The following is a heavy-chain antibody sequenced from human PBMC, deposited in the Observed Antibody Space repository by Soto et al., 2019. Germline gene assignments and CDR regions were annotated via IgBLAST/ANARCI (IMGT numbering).Heavy chain of an antibody. Sequence: GESLKISCKGSGYSFTSYWISWVRQMPGKGLEWMGRIDPSDSYTNYSPSFQGHVTISADKSISTAYLQWSSLKASDTAMYYCARREAVADYYYGMDVWGQGTTVTVSS. J-gene: IGHJ6*02. CDR3: ARREAVADYYYGMDV. D-gene: IGHD6-19*01. CDR1: GYSFTSYW. CDR2: IDPSDSYT. V-gene: IGHV5-10-1*01.